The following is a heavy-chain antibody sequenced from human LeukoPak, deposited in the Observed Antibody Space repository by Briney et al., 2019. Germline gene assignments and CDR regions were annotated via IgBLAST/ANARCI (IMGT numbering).Heavy chain of an antibody. D-gene: IGHD2-8*02. CDR1: GYTFTDYY. CDR2: INAKSGDT. J-gene: IGHJ5*01. Sequence: GASVKVSCKASGYTFTDYYMHWVRQAPGQGLEWMGWINAKSGDTKYAQKFQARVTMARDTSITTTYMEVSRLSSDDTAVYYCARQNTGQLDSWGQGTLVTVSS. V-gene: IGHV1-2*02. CDR3: ARQNTGQLDS.